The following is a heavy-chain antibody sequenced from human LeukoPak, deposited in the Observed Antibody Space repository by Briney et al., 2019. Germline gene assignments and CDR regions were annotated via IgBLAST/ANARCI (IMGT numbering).Heavy chain of an antibody. Sequence: KPSDTLSLTCSVSGDSITYFYWSWIRQAAGKGLEWIGRISSSGSTDYNASLKSRVTMSVDTSKNQLSLKVISVTAADTAVYYCARHAGSCSGGNCYLSWFDPWGQGTLVTVSS. CDR1: GDSITYFY. V-gene: IGHV4-4*07. CDR2: ISSSGST. D-gene: IGHD2-15*01. CDR3: ARHAGSCSGGNCYLSWFDP. J-gene: IGHJ5*02.